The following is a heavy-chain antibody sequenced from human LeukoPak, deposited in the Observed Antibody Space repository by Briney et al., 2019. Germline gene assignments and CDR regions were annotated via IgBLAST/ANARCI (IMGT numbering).Heavy chain of an antibody. D-gene: IGHD6-13*01. Sequence: PGGSLRLSCAASGFTFSDYYMSWIRQAPGKGLEWVSYISSSGSTIYYADSVKGRFTISRDNSKNSLYLQMNSLRAEDTAVYYCGREGSSWYAYGMDVWGQGTTVTVSS. CDR3: GREGSSWYAYGMDV. CDR1: GFTFSDYY. CDR2: ISSSGSTI. J-gene: IGHJ6*02. V-gene: IGHV3-11*01.